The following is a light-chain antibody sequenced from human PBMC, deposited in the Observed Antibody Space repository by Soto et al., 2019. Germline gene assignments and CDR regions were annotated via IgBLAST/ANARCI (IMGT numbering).Light chain of an antibody. J-gene: IGKJ4*01. CDR1: QSVSSN. CDR3: QQYSNWPRT. Sequence: EIVMTQSPATLSVSPGERATLSCRASQSVSSNLAWYKQNHGQAPRLLIYGASTSATGIPARFSGSGSGTEFTLTISRLQSEDFAVYYCQQYSNWPRTFGGGTKVEIK. V-gene: IGKV3-15*01. CDR2: GAS.